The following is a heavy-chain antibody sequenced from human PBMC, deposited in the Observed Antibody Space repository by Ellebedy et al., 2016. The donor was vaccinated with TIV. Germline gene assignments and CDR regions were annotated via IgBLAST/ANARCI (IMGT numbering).Heavy chain of an antibody. CDR2: IKQDGSEQ. CDR3: ARGQSFN. V-gene: IGHV3-7*03. J-gene: IGHJ4*02. D-gene: IGHD3-10*01. Sequence: GESLKISCAASGFTFSSNWMRWVRQPPGKGLEWVAYIKQDGSEQYYVDSVKGRFTISSDNAKNSLYLQMNSLRAEDTAVYYCARGQSFNWGQGTLVTVSS. CDR1: GFTFSSNW.